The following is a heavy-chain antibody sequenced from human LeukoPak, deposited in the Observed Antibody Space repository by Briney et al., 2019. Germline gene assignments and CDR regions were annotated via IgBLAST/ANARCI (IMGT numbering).Heavy chain of an antibody. CDR1: GGSISSYY. Sequence: SETLSLTCTVSGGSISSYYWSWIRQTPGKGLEWIGYIYYSGSTYYNPSLKSRVTISVDTSKNQFSLELSSVTAADTAEYYCARSPAGVWYFDLWGRGTLVTVSS. CDR3: ARSPAGVWYFDL. J-gene: IGHJ2*01. D-gene: IGHD3-10*01. V-gene: IGHV4-59*04. CDR2: IYYSGST.